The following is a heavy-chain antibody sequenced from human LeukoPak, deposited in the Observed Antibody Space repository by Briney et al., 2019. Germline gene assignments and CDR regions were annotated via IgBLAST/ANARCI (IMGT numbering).Heavy chain of an antibody. CDR3: ARGPPVGATRFDY. J-gene: IGHJ4*02. V-gene: IGHV1-18*01. D-gene: IGHD1-26*01. Sequence: ISWVRQAPGQGLERMGWISAYNGNTNNAQKLQGRGTMTTDTSTSTAYMELRSLRSDDTAVYYCARGPPVGATRFDYWGQGTLVTVSS. CDR2: ISAYNGNT.